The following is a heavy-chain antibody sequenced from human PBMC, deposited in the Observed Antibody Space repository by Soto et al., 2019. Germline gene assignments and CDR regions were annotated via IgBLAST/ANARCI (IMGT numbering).Heavy chain of an antibody. CDR3: AKDQRDDRYSSGLDH. D-gene: IGHD6-19*01. V-gene: IGHV3-23*01. Sequence: GGSLRLSCAASGFTFSSYAMSWVRQAPGKGLEWVSAISGSGGSTYYADSVKGRFTISRDNSKNTLYLQMNSLRAEDTAVYYCAKDQRDDRYSSGLDHWGQGSLVRVSS. J-gene: IGHJ4*02. CDR2: ISGSGGST. CDR1: GFTFSSYA.